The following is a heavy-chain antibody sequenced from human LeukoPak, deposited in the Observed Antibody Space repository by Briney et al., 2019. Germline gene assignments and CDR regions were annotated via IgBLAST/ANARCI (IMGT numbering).Heavy chain of an antibody. D-gene: IGHD1-1*01. J-gene: IGHJ4*02. CDR3: ATWRTAKTGFDY. CDR2: IYYSGSP. V-gene: IGHV4-39*01. Sequence: SETLSLTCTVSGGSISNNNYYWSWIRQPPGKGLECIGSIYYSGSPYYNPSLKSRVTISVDTSKNQFSLRLSSVTAADTAVYYCATWRTAKTGFDYWGQGTLVTVSS. CDR1: GGSISNNNYY.